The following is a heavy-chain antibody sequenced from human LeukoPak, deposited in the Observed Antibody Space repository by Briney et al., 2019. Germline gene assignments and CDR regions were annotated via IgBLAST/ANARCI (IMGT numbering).Heavy chain of an antibody. CDR1: GFTFSSYE. J-gene: IGHJ4*02. V-gene: IGHV3-48*03. CDR3: AREEVVVAAGIDY. Sequence: GGSLRLSCAASGFTFSSYEMNWVRQAPGKGLEWVSYISSSGSTIYYADSVKGRFTISRDNAKNSLYLQMNSLRAEDTAVYYCAREEVVVAAGIDYWGQGTLVTVSS. CDR2: ISSSGSTI. D-gene: IGHD2-15*01.